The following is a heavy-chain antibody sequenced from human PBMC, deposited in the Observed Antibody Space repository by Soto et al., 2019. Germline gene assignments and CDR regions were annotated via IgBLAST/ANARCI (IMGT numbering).Heavy chain of an antibody. Sequence: GGSLRLSCAASGFTFSSYWMHWVRQAPGKGLVWVSRINSDGSSTSYADSVKGRFTISRDNSKNTLYLQMNSLRAEDTAVYYCARAPYCTTTNCYVDYYCYYMDVWGKGTTVTVSS. CDR2: INSDGSST. CDR1: GFTFSSYW. V-gene: IGHV3-74*01. D-gene: IGHD2-2*01. J-gene: IGHJ6*03. CDR3: ARAPYCTTTNCYVDYYCYYMDV.